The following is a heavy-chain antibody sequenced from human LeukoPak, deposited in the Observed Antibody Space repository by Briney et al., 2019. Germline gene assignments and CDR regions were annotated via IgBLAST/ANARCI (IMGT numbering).Heavy chain of an antibody. D-gene: IGHD4-23*01. CDR2: ISYDGSNK. J-gene: IGHJ4*02. CDR3: ARHRYPTPGIDY. Sequence: GGSLRLSCAASGFTFSSYAMHWVRQAPGKGLEWVAVISYDGSNKYYADSVKGRFTISRDNSKNTLYLQMNSLRAEDTAVYYCARHRYPTPGIDYWGQGTLVTVSS. CDR1: GFTFSSYA. V-gene: IGHV3-30-3*01.